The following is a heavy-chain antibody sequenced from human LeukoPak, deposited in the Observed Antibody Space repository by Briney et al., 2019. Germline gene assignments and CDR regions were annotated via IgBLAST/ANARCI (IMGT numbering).Heavy chain of an antibody. CDR1: GGSISSYY. D-gene: IGHD2-2*02. Sequence: PSETLSLTCTVSGGSISSYYWNWIRQPAGKGLEWIGRIYTSGSTNHNPSLKSRVTMSVDMSKNQFSLRLSSVTAADTAVYYCAREVRCSTTRCYSLFDYWGRGTLVTVSS. J-gene: IGHJ4*02. CDR3: AREVRCSTTRCYSLFDY. CDR2: IYTSGST. V-gene: IGHV4-4*07.